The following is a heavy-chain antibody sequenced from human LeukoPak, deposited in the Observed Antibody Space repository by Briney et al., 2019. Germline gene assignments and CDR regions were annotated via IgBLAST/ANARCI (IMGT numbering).Heavy chain of an antibody. CDR2: ISDDGSGT. CDR3: AADRERDPSVYYLV. V-gene: IGHV3-23*01. J-gene: IGHJ4*02. CDR1: GFTFSDYA. D-gene: IGHD3-22*01. Sequence: GGSLRLSCAASGFTFSDYAMSWVRQAPGQGLEWVSTISDDGSGTYYADSVRGRFTISRDNSRNTLFLQINSLRAEDSAVYYCAADRERDPSVYYLVGGRGSLITVSS.